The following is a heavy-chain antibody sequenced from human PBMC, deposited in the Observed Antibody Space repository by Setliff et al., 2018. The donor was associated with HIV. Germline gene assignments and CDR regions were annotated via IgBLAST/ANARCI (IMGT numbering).Heavy chain of an antibody. Sequence: SETLSLTCTVSGGSISSYYWNWIRQFAGKGLEWIGRIDTSESTNYNPSLKSRVTMSVDTSNHQFSLKLRSVTAADTAVYYCARSGFGYYYYYMDVWGKGTTVTVSS. CDR2: IDTSEST. J-gene: IGHJ6*03. V-gene: IGHV4-4*07. CDR3: ARSGFGYYYYYMDV. D-gene: IGHD3-10*01. CDR1: GGSISSYY.